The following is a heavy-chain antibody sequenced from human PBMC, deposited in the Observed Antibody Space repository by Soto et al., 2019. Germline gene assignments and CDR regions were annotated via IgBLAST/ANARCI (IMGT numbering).Heavy chain of an antibody. CDR1: GFTFSSYG. V-gene: IGHV3-30*18. CDR2: ISYDGSNK. Sequence: GGSLRLSCAASGFTFSSYGMHWVRQAPGKGLEWVAVISYDGSNKYYADSVKGRFTISRDNSKNTLYLQMNSLRAEDTAVYYCANQFASGWYYFDYWGQGTMVTVSS. J-gene: IGHJ4*02. D-gene: IGHD6-19*01. CDR3: ANQFASGWYYFDY.